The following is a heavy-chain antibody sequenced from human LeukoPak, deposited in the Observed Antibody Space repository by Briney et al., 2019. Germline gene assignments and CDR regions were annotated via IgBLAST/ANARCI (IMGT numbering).Heavy chain of an antibody. CDR1: GYTFTSYY. D-gene: IGHD6-19*01. Sequence: ASVKVSCKASGYTFTSYYMHWVRQAPGQGLEWMGIINPSGGSTSYAQKFQGRVTMTRDMSTSTVYMELSSLRSEDTAVYSCARGVSSGWYYLSYFDCWGQGTLVTVSS. J-gene: IGHJ4*02. CDR3: ARGVSSGWYYLSYFDC. CDR2: INPSGGST. V-gene: IGHV1-46*01.